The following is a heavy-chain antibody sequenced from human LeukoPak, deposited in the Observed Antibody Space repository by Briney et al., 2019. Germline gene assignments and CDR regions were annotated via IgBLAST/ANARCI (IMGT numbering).Heavy chain of an antibody. J-gene: IGHJ6*02. D-gene: IGHD5-18*01. CDR2: IIPIFGTA. CDR3: AREWAYSYDYGMDV. CDR1: GGTFSSYA. Sequence: GASVKVSCKASGGTFSSYAISWVRQAPGQGLEWMGGIIPIFGTANYAQKFQGRVTITADESTSTAYMELSSLRSGDTAVYYCAREWAYSYDYGMDVWGQGTTVTVSS. V-gene: IGHV1-69*13.